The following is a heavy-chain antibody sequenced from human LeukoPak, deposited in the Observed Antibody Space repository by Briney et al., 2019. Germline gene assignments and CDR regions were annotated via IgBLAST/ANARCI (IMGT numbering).Heavy chain of an antibody. CDR2: IHPSGGST. CDR1: EGTFSSYA. Sequence: ASVKVSCKASEGTFSSYAISWVRQAPGQGLEWMGLIHPSGGSTDYAQKFQGRVTMTGGTSTTTVYMELSSLRSEDTGVYYCARDLDHSGNYHTFDYWGQGTLVTVSS. CDR3: ARDLDHSGNYHTFDY. V-gene: IGHV1-46*01. D-gene: IGHD1-26*01. J-gene: IGHJ4*02.